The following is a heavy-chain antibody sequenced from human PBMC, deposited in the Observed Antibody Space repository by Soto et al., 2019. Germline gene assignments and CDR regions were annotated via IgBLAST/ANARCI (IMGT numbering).Heavy chain of an antibody. D-gene: IGHD3-3*01. Sequence: GGSLRLSCAASGFTFSSYAMSWVRQAPGKGLEWVSAISGSGGSTYYADSVKGRFTISRDNSKNTLYLQMNSLRAEDTAVYYCAKSPLRFLEWPPRGMDVWGQGTTVTVSS. CDR2: ISGSGGST. V-gene: IGHV3-23*01. CDR3: AKSPLRFLEWPPRGMDV. CDR1: GFTFSSYA. J-gene: IGHJ6*02.